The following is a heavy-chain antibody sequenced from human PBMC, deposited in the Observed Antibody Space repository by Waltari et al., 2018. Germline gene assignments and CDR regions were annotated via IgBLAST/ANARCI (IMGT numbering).Heavy chain of an antibody. Sequence: QVQLVESGGGVVQPGRSLRLSCAASGFPFSSYAMHWVRQAPGKGLEWVAVISYDGSNKYYADSVKGRFTISRDNSKNTLYLQMNSLRAEDTAVYYCARVAVAGTLAAFDIWGQGTMVTVSS. CDR2: ISYDGSNK. D-gene: IGHD6-19*01. CDR1: GFPFSSYA. V-gene: IGHV3-30-3*01. CDR3: ARVAVAGTLAAFDI. J-gene: IGHJ3*02.